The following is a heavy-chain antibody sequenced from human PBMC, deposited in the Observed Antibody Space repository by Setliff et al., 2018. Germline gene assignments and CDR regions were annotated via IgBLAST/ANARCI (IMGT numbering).Heavy chain of an antibody. V-gene: IGHV4-39*07. Sequence: KPSETLSLTCTVSGGSISTATYYWGWVRQSPGKGLEWIGSIYWSGNTWYNPSFKSRVTISIDTSKNQFSLKLSSVTAADTAVYYCACWGGTVNAFDIWGQGTMVTVSS. J-gene: IGHJ3*02. CDR3: ACWGGTVNAFDI. CDR2: IYWSGNT. CDR1: GGSISTATYY. D-gene: IGHD3-16*01.